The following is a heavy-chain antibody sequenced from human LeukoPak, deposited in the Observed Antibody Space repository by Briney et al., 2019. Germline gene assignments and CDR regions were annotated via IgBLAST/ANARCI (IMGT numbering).Heavy chain of an antibody. Sequence: SETLSLTCAVSGYSLRSGYYWGWSRQPPGKGLEGIGSIYHLGSTYYNPSLNSRVTISVDASKAQDSLELSSVTAADTAVYYCATVATVASDDAFDIWGQGTMVSVFS. D-gene: IGHD4-23*01. V-gene: IGHV4-38-2*01. CDR2: IYHLGST. CDR1: GYSLRSGYY. CDR3: ATVATVASDDAFDI. J-gene: IGHJ3*02.